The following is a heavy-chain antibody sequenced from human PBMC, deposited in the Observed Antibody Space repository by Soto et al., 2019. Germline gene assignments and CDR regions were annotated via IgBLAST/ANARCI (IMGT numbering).Heavy chain of an antibody. V-gene: IGHV3-23*01. CDR1: GFTFSSYA. Sequence: GGSLRLSCAASGFTFSSYAMSWVRQAPGKGLEWVSAISGSGGSTYYADSVKGRFTISRDNSKNTLYLQMNSLRAEDTAVCNCAKPVAGTSYYYYYGMDVWGQGTTVTVSS. J-gene: IGHJ6*02. D-gene: IGHD6-19*01. CDR2: ISGSGGST. CDR3: AKPVAGTSYYYYYGMDV.